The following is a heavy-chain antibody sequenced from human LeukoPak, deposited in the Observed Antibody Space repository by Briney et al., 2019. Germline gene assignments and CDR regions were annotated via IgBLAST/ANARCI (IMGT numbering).Heavy chain of an antibody. Sequence: GGSLRLSCAASGFTFSTYGITWVRQAPGKGLEWVSAISSRADLTFYADSVKGRFTISRDNSKNTLYLQMNSLRAEDTAVYYCAKRGPGSPQSGKYYFDYWGQGTLVTVSS. CDR2: ISSRADLT. D-gene: IGHD3-10*01. CDR3: AKRGPGSPQSGKYYFDY. J-gene: IGHJ4*02. V-gene: IGHV3-23*01. CDR1: GFTFSTYG.